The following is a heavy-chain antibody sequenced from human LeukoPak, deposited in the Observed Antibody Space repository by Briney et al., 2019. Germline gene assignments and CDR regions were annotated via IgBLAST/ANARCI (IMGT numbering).Heavy chain of an antibody. J-gene: IGHJ4*02. CDR2: ISSSGGST. V-gene: IGHV3-23*01. CDR1: GFTFSSYA. D-gene: IGHD1-26*01. CDR3: AKSGSMAATDDFDY. Sequence: GGSLRLSCAASGFTFSSYAMSWVRQAPGKGLEWVSAISSSGGSTYYADSVKGRFTISRDNSKNMVYLQMNSLRAEDTAVYYCAKSGSMAATDDFDYWGQGTLVTVSS.